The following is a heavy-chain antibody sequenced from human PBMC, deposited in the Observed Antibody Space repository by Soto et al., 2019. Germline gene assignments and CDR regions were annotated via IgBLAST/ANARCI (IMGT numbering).Heavy chain of an antibody. CDR2: LIPVLGTT. Sequence: QLQQVRSGAEVKKPGSSVKVSCKASGGTLSTYAVTWVRQAPGQGLEWMGGLIPVLGTTTYAPKFQDRITITADESTNTAYLEVNSLRSEDTAVYYCARVGTPLVTAGWFDPLGQGTLVRVSS. V-gene: IGHV1-69*01. CDR3: ARVGTPLVTAGWFDP. CDR1: GGTLSTYA. D-gene: IGHD2-21*02. J-gene: IGHJ5*02.